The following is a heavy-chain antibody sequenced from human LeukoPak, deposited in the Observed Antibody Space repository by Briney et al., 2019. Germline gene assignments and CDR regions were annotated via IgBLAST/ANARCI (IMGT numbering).Heavy chain of an antibody. J-gene: IGHJ4*02. CDR3: ATRYSSGWYYFDY. Sequence: SVKVSCXASAGTFSSYTISWVRQAPGQGLEWMGRIIPILGIANYAQKFQGRVTITADKSTSTAYMELSSLRSEDTAVYYCATRYSSGWYYFDYWGQGTLVTVSS. CDR1: AGTFSSYT. D-gene: IGHD6-19*01. CDR2: IIPILGIA. V-gene: IGHV1-69*02.